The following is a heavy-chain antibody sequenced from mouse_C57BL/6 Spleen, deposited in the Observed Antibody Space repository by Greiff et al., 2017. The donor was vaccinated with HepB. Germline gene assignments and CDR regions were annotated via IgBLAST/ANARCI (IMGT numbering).Heavy chain of an antibody. V-gene: IGHV1-42*01. CDR1: GYSFTGYY. D-gene: IGHD1-1*01. CDR2: INPSTGGT. Sequence: VQLQQSGPELVKPGASVKISCKASGYSFTGYYMNWVKQSPEKSLEWIGEINPSTGGTTYNQKFKAKATLTVDKSSSTAFMQLKSLTSEDSAVYYCARGGTVVEGYFYVWGTGTTVTVSS. CDR3: ARGGTVVEGYFYV. J-gene: IGHJ1*03.